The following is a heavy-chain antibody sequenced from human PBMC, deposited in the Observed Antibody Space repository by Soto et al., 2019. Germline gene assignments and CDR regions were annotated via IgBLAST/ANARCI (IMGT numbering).Heavy chain of an antibody. CDR2: ISACNGDT. J-gene: IGHJ4*02. CDR1: GYSFQRYG. D-gene: IGHD6-19*01. V-gene: IGHV1-18*01. Sequence: QVQLVQSGAEVKRPGASVKVSCKASGYSFQRYGISWVRQAPGQGLEWVGWISACNGDTKYAQRLQDRVSMTTDTSTDKAHMELRSLISDDTASYYCAIDSPSSGLLGGKYWGQGTLVTVSS. CDR3: AIDSPSSGLLGGKY.